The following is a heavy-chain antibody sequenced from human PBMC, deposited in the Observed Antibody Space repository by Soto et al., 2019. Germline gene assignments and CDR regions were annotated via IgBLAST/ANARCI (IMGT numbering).Heavy chain of an antibody. J-gene: IGHJ5*02. CDR2: ISSSSSYI. D-gene: IGHD4-17*01. CDR3: ARSPTTTPPWFDP. V-gene: IGHV3-21*01. CDR1: GFTFSSYS. Sequence: EVQLVESGGGLVKPGGSLRLSCAASGFTFSSYSMNWVRQAPGKGLEWVSSISSSSSYIYYADSVKGRFTISRDTAKNSLYLQRNSLRAEDTAVYYCARSPTTTPPWFDPWGQGTLVTVSS.